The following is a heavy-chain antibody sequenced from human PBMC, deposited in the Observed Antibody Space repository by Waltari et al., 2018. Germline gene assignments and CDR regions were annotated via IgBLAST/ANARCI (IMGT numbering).Heavy chain of an antibody. Sequence: QPQLQESGPGLEKPSETLSLTCTVSGGSITTRSYHWAWIRQTPGKGLEWIGSIHISGSTHYNPTRRSRGTMSVDTSNNQFPLKLTSVTAAATAVYYCARQPPTTVPTPRSPFDTWGQGTMVSVSS. CDR1: GGSITTRSYH. J-gene: IGHJ3*02. CDR2: IHISGST. V-gene: IGHV4-39*07. D-gene: IGHD4-17*01. CDR3: ARQPPTTVPTPRSPFDT.